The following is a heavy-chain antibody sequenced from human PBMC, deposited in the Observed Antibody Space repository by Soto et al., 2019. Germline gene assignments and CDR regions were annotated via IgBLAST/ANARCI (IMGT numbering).Heavy chain of an antibody. J-gene: IGHJ2*01. CDR2: ISGSGGST. V-gene: IGHV3-23*01. CDR1: GFTFSSYA. CDR3: AKDSVLMVYAARTEYFDL. D-gene: IGHD2-8*01. Sequence: PGGSLRLSCAASGFTFSSYAMSWVRQAPGKGLEWVSAISGSGGSTYYADSVKGRFTISRDNSKNTLYLQMNSLRAEDTAVYYCAKDSVLMVYAARTEYFDLWGRGTLVTVS.